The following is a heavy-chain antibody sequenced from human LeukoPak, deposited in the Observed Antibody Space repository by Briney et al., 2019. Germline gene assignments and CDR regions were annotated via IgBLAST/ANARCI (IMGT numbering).Heavy chain of an antibody. D-gene: IGHD2-8*01. V-gene: IGHV3-23*01. CDR3: AKACLLMVFAPGY. J-gene: IGHJ4*02. CDR2: INSGGTNT. Sequence: GGSLRLSCGASGFIFSSYGMSWVRQAPGKGLVWGYPINSGGTNTYYADSVKGRFTISRDNSKNTLYLQMNSLRAEDTAVYYCAKACLLMVFAPGYWGQGTLVTVSS. CDR1: GFIFSSYG.